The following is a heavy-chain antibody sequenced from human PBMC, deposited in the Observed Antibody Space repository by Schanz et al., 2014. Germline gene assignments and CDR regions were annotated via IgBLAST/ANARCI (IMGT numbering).Heavy chain of an antibody. V-gene: IGHV3-33*05. CDR1: GFIFRSFG. CDR2: VSSDGNND. CDR3: VRDILHRVYDSGSP. D-gene: IGHD3-10*01. J-gene: IGHJ5*02. Sequence: QGQLVESGGGVVQPGKSLRLSCATSGFIFRSFGIHWVRQAPGKGLEWVALVSSDGNNDYYTDSVKGRFTISRDNAKNSLFLHMNSLRAEDTAVYYCVRDILHRVYDSGSPWGQGTLVTVSS.